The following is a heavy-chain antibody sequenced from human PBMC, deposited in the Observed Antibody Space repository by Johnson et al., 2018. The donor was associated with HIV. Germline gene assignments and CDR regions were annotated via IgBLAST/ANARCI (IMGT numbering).Heavy chain of an antibody. CDR1: GFTVSSNY. CDR2: IYSGGTT. D-gene: IGHD7-27*01. J-gene: IGHJ3*02. CDR3: AKVLSPRPWGDDAFDI. Sequence: EVRLVESGGGLVQPGGSLRLSCAASGFTVSSNYMSWVRQAPGKGLEWVSVIYSGGTTYYVDSVKGRFTISRDNSKNTLFLQMNSLRPEDTAVYYCAKVLSPRPWGDDAFDIWGQGTMVTVSS. V-gene: IGHV3-66*01.